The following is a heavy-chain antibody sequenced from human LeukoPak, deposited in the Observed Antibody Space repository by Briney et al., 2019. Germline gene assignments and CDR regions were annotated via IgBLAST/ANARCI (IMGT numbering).Heavy chain of an antibody. D-gene: IGHD1-14*01. V-gene: IGHV3-21*01. CDR2: ISHRNSHT. CDR3: ARELHGIQDFHY. J-gene: IGHJ4*02. Sequence: GGSLRLFYAASGFTFSCFSMNWVRQAPGKGLEWVSSISHRNSHTFYADSVRGRFTISRDTAKNSLYLQMNSLRAEDTAVYYYARELHGIQDFHYWGQGTLVTVSS. CDR1: GFTFSCFS.